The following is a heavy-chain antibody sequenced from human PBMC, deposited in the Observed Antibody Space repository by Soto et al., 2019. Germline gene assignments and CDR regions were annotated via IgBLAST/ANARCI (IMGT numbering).Heavy chain of an antibody. J-gene: IGHJ3*02. Sequence: SETLSLTCTVSGGSISNSDYFWAWMRQPPGKGLEWVGTISHTGSPRYNPSLKSRVTISVDTSKNQFSLKLSSVTAADTAVYYCARSVPDAEDIVMVVGASKGPSAFDIWGQGTMVTVSS. D-gene: IGHD2-15*01. CDR3: ARSVPDAEDIVMVVGASKGPSAFDI. CDR2: ISHTGSP. CDR1: GGSISNSDYF. V-gene: IGHV4-39*01.